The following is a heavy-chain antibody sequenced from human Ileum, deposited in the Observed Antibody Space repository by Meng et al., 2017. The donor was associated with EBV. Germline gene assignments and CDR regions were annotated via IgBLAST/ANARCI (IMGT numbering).Heavy chain of an antibody. CDR3: ARGYSYSYYFYFDY. D-gene: IGHD1-26*01. J-gene: IGHJ4*02. CDR2: VHHTGAT. CDR1: GCSVTSGTYS. V-gene: IGHV4-61*01. Sequence: RLQASGPGPLNPSDTLSLTCTGSGCSVTSGTYSWSWLRQPPGSRLEFIGYVHHTGATNYNPSLVRRATVSVDTSKSQFSLHLTSVTAADTAVYYCARGYSYSYYFYFDYWGQGILVTVSS.